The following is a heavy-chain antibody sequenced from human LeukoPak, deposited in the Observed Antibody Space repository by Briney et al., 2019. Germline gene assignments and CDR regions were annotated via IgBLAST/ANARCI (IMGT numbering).Heavy chain of an antibody. CDR2: IIPIFGTA. D-gene: IGHD3-22*01. Sequence: ASVKVSCKASGGTFSSYAISWVRQAPGQGLGWMGGIIPIFGTANYAQKFQGRVTITTDESTSTAYMELSSLRSEDTAVYYCARMGISYYYDSSGSYFDYWGQGTLVTVSS. CDR1: GGTFSSYA. CDR3: ARMGISYYYDSSGSYFDY. J-gene: IGHJ4*02. V-gene: IGHV1-69*05.